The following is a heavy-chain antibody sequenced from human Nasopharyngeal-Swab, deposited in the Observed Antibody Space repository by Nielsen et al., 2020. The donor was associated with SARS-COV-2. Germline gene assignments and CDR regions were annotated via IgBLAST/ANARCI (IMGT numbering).Heavy chain of an antibody. J-gene: IGHJ6*02. CDR3: ANSDFWSGYYKPHYYYYGMDV. V-gene: IGHV3-30*18. D-gene: IGHD3-3*01. CDR2: ISYDGSNK. Sequence: VRQAPGKGLEWVAVISYDGSNKYYADSVKGRFTISRDNSKNTLYLQMNSLRAEDTAVYYCANSDFWSGYYKPHYYYYGMDVWGQGTTVPSP.